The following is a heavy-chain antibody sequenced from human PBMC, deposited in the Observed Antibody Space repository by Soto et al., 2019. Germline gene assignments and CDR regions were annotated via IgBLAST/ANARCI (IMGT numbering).Heavy chain of an antibody. D-gene: IGHD1-26*01. V-gene: IGHV4-34*01. Sequence: KPSVTLSLTCAVYGGSFSCYYWSWIRQPPGKGLEWIGEINHSGSTNYNPSLKSRVTISVDTSKNQFSLKLSSVTAADTAVYYCASYYMPRYYGMDVWGQGTTVTVSS. CDR3: ASYYMPRYYGMDV. CDR2: INHSGST. J-gene: IGHJ6*02. CDR1: GGSFSCYY.